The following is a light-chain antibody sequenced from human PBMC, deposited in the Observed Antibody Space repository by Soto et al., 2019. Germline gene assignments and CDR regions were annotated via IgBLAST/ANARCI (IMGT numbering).Light chain of an antibody. CDR1: QSVSSN. CDR2: YAS. J-gene: IGKJ5*01. Sequence: IMLTQSPGTLSLSPGERATLSCRASQSVSSNLAWYQQKPGQAPRLLLYYASTRATGVPARFSGSGSGTEFTLAISSLQSEDFAVYYCQQYHNWPITFGQGTRLEI. V-gene: IGKV3-15*01. CDR3: QQYHNWPIT.